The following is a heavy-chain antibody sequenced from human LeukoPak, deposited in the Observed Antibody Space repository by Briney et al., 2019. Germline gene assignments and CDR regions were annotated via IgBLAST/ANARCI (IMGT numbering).Heavy chain of an antibody. J-gene: IGHJ4*02. Sequence: GRSLRLSCAASGFTFSSYAMHWVRQAPGKGLEWVAVISYDGSNKYYADSVKGRFTISRDNSKNTLYLQMNSLRAEDTALYYCAKDRPYSSSWYGAGDSWGQGTLVTVSS. CDR2: ISYDGSNK. V-gene: IGHV3-30*04. CDR1: GFTFSSYA. CDR3: AKDRPYSSSWYGAGDS. D-gene: IGHD6-13*01.